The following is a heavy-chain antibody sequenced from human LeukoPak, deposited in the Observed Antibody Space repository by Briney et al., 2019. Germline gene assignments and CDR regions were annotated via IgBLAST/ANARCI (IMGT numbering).Heavy chain of an antibody. CDR3: AIDSPIFPA. CDR1: GYTLTELS. V-gene: IGHV1-24*01. J-gene: IGHJ5*02. Sequence: ASVKVSCKVSGYTLTELSIHWVRQAPGKGLEWMGGFDPEDGETIHAQKFQGRVTMTEDTSTDTAYMELRSLRSEDTAVYYCAIDSPIFPAWGQGTLVTVSS. D-gene: IGHD2/OR15-2a*01. CDR2: FDPEDGET.